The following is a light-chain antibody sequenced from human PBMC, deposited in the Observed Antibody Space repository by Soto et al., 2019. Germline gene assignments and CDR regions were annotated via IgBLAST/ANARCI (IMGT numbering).Light chain of an antibody. Sequence: QSALTQPASVSGSPGQSITISCTGTSSDVGGYNYVSWYQQHPGKAPKLMIYDVSNRPSGVSNRFSGSKSGNMASLTISGLQAEDEADYYCSSYTSSSTLYVLGTGTKV. CDR2: DVS. CDR1: SSDVGGYNY. J-gene: IGLJ1*01. V-gene: IGLV2-14*01. CDR3: SSYTSSSTLYV.